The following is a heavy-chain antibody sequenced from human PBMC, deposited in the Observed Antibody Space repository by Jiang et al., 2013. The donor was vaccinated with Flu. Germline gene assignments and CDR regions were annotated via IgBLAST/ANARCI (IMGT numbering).Heavy chain of an antibody. D-gene: IGHD2-2*01. CDR1: GYTFSDYG. CDR2: IRNDGSNQ. CDR3: ALSTNEIPAAMFDF. V-gene: IGHV3-30*02. Sequence: QLLESGGGVVQPGGSLRLSCAASGYTFSDYGMHWVRQAPGKGLEWVAFIRNDGSNQYYPDSVKGRFTISRDNLKNTLYLQMNSLRPEDTAVYYCALSTNEIPAAMFDFWGQGTLVTVSS. J-gene: IGHJ4*02.